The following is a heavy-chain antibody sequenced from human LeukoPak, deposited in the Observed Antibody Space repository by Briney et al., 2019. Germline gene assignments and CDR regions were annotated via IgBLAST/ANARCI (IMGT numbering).Heavy chain of an antibody. CDR3: ARNYESHYYYYYMDV. CDR2: IYHSGST. V-gene: IGHV4-4*02. Sequence: SETLSLTCAVSGGSISSSNWWSWVRQPPGKGLEWIGEIYHSGSTNYNPSLKSRVTISVDKSKNQFSLKLSSVTAADTAVYYCARNYESHYYYYYMDVWGRGTTVTVSS. J-gene: IGHJ6*03. CDR1: GGSISSSNW. D-gene: IGHD1-7*01.